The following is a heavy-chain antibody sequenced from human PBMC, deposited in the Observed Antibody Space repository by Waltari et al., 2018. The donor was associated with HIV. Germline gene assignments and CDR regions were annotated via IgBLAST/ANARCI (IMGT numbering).Heavy chain of an antibody. V-gene: IGHV4-39*07. D-gene: IGHD5-12*01. CDR2: IYYSGST. CDR1: GGSISSSSYY. CDR3: ARDERWLQFYYFDY. Sequence: QLQLQESGPGLVKPSETLSLTCTVSGGSISSSSYYWGWIRQPPGKGLEWIGSIYYSGSTYYNPSLKSRVTISVDTSKNQFSLKLSSVTAADTAVYYWARDERWLQFYYFDYWGQGTLVTVSS. J-gene: IGHJ4*02.